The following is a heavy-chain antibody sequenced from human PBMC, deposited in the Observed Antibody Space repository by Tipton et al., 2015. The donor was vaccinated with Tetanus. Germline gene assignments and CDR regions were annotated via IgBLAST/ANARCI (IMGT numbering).Heavy chain of an antibody. V-gene: IGHV3-11*01. J-gene: IGHJ3*02. CDR2: ITSSGSTV. CDR1: GFTFSAYY. CDR3: AREQYDSPHYDCVRVGGDDAFDI. D-gene: IGHD3-9*01. Sequence: SLRLSCEASGFTFSAYYMSWIRQAPGKGLEWVSYITSSGSTVYYADSVEGRFTISRDNAKNSVYLQMDSLRAEDTAVYYCAREQYDSPHYDCVRVGGDDAFDIWGRGTMVTVSS.